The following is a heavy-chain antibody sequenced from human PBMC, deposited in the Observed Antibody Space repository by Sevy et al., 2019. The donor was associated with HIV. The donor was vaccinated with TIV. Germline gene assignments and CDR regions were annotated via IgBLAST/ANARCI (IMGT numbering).Heavy chain of an antibody. D-gene: IGHD6-13*01. CDR3: AGEGGTATTGDHDAFDI. J-gene: IGHJ3*02. CDR2: IIPIFGTP. V-gene: IGHV1-69*06. Sequence: ASVKVSCKASGDTFSTYGLSWVRQAPGQGLEWMGGIIPIFGTPNYAQKFQGRVTITGDKSASTAYMELSSLGSEDTAVYYCAGEGGTATTGDHDAFDIWGHGTMVTVSS. CDR1: GDTFSTYG.